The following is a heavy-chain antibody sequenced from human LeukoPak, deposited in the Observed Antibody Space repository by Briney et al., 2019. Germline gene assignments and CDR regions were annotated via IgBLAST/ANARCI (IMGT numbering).Heavy chain of an antibody. CDR2: MSYSGST. J-gene: IGHJ6*03. CDR3: ARDIVVVPAAIRVIPDYYYMDV. Sequence: SETLSLTCTVSDDSISGTVYYWSWIRQPPGKGLEWIGYMSYSGSTDYNPSLKSRVTISVDTSKSQFSLKLSSVTAADTAVYYCARDIVVVPAAIRVIPDYYYMDVWGKGTTVTVSS. V-gene: IGHV4-61*08. CDR1: DDSISGTVYY. D-gene: IGHD2-2*02.